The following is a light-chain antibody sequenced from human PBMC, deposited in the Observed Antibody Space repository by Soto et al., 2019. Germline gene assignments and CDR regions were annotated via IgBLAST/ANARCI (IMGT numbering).Light chain of an antibody. CDR3: KQYGYSPIT. J-gene: IGKJ5*01. CDR1: QSVSSN. Sequence: EIVMTQSPATLSVSPGERATLSCRSSQSVSSNVAWYQQIPGQTPRLLIYDVSIRATGVPARFSGGGSGTDFTLTIRRLEPEDFAVYYCKQYGYSPITFGQGTRLEI. V-gene: IGKV3-15*01. CDR2: DVS.